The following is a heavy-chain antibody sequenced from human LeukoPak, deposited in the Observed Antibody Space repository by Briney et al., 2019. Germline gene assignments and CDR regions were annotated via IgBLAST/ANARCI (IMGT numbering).Heavy chain of an antibody. Sequence: ASVKVSCKASGYTFTGYYMHWVRQAPGQGLEWMGWINPNSGGTNYAQKFQGRVTMTRDTSISTAYMELSRLRSDDTAVYYCARDGVAYGASWWFDPWGQGTLVTVSS. CDR3: ARDGVAYGASWWFDP. V-gene: IGHV1-2*02. CDR1: GYTFTGYY. J-gene: IGHJ5*02. D-gene: IGHD4/OR15-4a*01. CDR2: INPNSGGT.